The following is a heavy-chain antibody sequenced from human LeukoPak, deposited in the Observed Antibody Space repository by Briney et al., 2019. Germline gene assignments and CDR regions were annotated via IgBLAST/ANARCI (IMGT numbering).Heavy chain of an antibody. D-gene: IGHD3-22*01. V-gene: IGHV1-18*01. CDR3: ARDPSYYYDSSGYYSLDY. J-gene: IGHJ4*02. CDR1: GYTFTSHG. CDR2: VSGYNGNT. Sequence: ASVKVSCKTSGYTFTSHGINWLRQAPGQGLEWMGWVSGYNGNTDYAQKFQGRVTMTTDRSTNTVYMELRSLRSDDTAVYYCARDPSYYYDSSGYYSLDYWGQGTLVTVSS.